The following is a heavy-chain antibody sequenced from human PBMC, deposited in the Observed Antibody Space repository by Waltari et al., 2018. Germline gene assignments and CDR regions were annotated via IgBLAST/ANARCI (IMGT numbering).Heavy chain of an antibody. CDR3: ARGIRWAVAGTAYFDY. CDR1: GGSFSGYY. J-gene: IGHJ4*02. V-gene: IGHV4-34*01. CDR2: INHSGST. D-gene: IGHD6-19*01. Sequence: QVQLQQWGAGLLKPSETLSLTCAVYGGSFSGYYWSWIRQPPGKGLEWIGEINHSGSTNSNPSLRSRVTISVDTSKNQFSLKLSSVTAADTAVYYCARGIRWAVAGTAYFDYWGQGTLVIVSS.